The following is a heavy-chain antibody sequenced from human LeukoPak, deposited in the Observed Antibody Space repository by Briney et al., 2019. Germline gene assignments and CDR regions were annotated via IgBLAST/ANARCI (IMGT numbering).Heavy chain of an antibody. J-gene: IGHJ4*02. CDR1: GFTFSSYA. Sequence: GGSLRLSCAVSGFTFSSYAMNWVRQAPGKGLEWVSGISGSGNTIYYGDSVKGRFTISRDNSKNTLYLQMDSLRAEDTAVYYCAKDLTGMVRGEGAFDYWGQGTLVTVSS. V-gene: IGHV3-23*01. CDR2: ISGSGNTI. D-gene: IGHD3-10*01. CDR3: AKDLTGMVRGEGAFDY.